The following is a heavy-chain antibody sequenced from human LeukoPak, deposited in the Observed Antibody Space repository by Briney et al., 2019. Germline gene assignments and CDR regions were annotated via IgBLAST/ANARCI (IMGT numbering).Heavy chain of an antibody. CDR3: ASRLGYCSGGSCYPRV. D-gene: IGHD2-15*01. V-gene: IGHV4-39*01. CDR2: IYYSGST. CDR1: GGSISSSSYY. J-gene: IGHJ4*02. Sequence: SETLSLTCTVSGGSISSSSYYWGWIRQPPGKGLEWIGNIYYSGSTYYNPSLKSRVTISVDTSKNQFSLKLSSVTAADTAVYYCASRLGYCSGGSCYPRVWGQGTLVTVSS.